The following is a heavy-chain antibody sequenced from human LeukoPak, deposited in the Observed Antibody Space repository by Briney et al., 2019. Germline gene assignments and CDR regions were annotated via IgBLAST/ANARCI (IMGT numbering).Heavy chain of an antibody. CDR2: IWYDGSNK. V-gene: IGHV3-33*01. CDR3: ARGVTTVDY. Sequence: GGSLRLSCAASGFTFSNFAMHWVRQAPGKGLEWVAVIWYDGSNKYYADSVKGRFTISRDNCKNTLYLQMNSLTAEDTAVYYCARGVTTVDYWGQGTLVTVSP. CDR1: GFTFSNFA. J-gene: IGHJ4*02. D-gene: IGHD4-17*01.